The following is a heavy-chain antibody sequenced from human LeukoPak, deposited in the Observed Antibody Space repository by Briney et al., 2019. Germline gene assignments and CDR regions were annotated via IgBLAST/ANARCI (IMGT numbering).Heavy chain of an antibody. V-gene: IGHV1-2*06. Sequence: ASVKVSCKTSGYTFTDYYIHWVRQAPGQGLEWMGRINPDIDVTNLAQKFQGRVTATRDTSISTVYMELNRLISNDTAVYFCARGEASSWYIEWGQGTLVTVSS. D-gene: IGHD6-19*01. CDR3: ARGEASSWYIE. CDR1: GYTFTDYY. CDR2: INPDIDVT. J-gene: IGHJ4*02.